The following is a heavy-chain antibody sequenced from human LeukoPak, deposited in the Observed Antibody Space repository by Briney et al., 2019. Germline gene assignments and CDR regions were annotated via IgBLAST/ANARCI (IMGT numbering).Heavy chain of an antibody. CDR2: INPGDTTT. CDR1: GYTFTSYH. Sequence: ASVKVSCKASGYTFTSYHMHWVRQAPGQGLEWMGIINPGDTTTTYAQRFQGRVTMTRDTSTSTVYMELRSLRSDDTAVYYCARDRTPVYYYYGMDVWGQGTTVTVSS. J-gene: IGHJ6*02. V-gene: IGHV1-46*01. CDR3: ARDRTPVYYYYGMDV.